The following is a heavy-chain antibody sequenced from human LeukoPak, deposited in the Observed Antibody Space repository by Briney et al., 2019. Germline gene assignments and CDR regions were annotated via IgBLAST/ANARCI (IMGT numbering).Heavy chain of an antibody. V-gene: IGHV1-69*04. D-gene: IGHD3-10*01. Sequence: PEASVKVSCKASGYTFTGYYMHWVRQAPGQGLEWMGRIIPVLGVSNFAQKFQGRVTITAEKSTNTAHMELSRLESGDTAVYYCARGGGSGSYYKNYWGQGTLVTVSS. CDR1: GYTFTGYY. J-gene: IGHJ4*02. CDR3: ARGGGSGSYYKNY. CDR2: IIPVLGVS.